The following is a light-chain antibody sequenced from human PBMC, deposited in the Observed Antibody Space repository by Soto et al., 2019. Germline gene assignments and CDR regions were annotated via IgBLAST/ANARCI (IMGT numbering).Light chain of an antibody. Sequence: EIVMTQSPATLSVSPGERATLSCRASQSVSSNLAWYQQKPGQAPRLLIYGASTRATGIPARFSGSGSGTEFTLTISSLQSEDFGVYYCQQYNNFWTFGQGTKVEIK. CDR2: GAS. CDR3: QQYNNFWT. J-gene: IGKJ1*01. CDR1: QSVSSN. V-gene: IGKV3-15*01.